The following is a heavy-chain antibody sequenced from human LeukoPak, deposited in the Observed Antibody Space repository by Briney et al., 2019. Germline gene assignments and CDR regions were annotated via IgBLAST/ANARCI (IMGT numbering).Heavy chain of an antibody. CDR2: ISSSGSTI. D-gene: IGHD1-26*01. V-gene: IGHV3-48*03. J-gene: IGHJ4*02. Sequence: GGSLRLSCAASGFTFSSYEMNWVRQAPGKGVEWVSYISSSGSTIYYADSVKGRFTISRDNAKNSLYLQMNSLRAEDTAVYYCARGKWEPLDYWGQGTLVTVSS. CDR1: GFTFSSYE. CDR3: ARGKWEPLDY.